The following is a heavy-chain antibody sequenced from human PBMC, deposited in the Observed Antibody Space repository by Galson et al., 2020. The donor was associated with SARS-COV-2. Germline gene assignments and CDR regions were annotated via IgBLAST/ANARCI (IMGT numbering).Heavy chain of an antibody. J-gene: IGHJ4*02. D-gene: IGHD3-22*01. CDR3: ATCGRGFSDSSDDY. Sequence: QAGGSLRLSCAASGFTFNTYGITWIRQAPGKGLEWLSYISSSSSIIYYADSVKGRFTISRDNARNSLYLQVNSLRAEDTAVYYCATCGRGFSDSSDDYWGQGTLVTVSS. CDR2: ISSSSSII. CDR1: GFTFNTYG. V-gene: IGHV3-48*04.